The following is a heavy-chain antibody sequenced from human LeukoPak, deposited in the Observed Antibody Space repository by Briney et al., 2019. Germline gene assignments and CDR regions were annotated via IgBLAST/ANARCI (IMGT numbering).Heavy chain of an antibody. CDR3: VTSTGQQFIPYDY. J-gene: IGHJ4*02. V-gene: IGHV3-66*02. D-gene: IGHD6-13*01. Sequence: GGSLRLSCAASGINFSSNYITWIRQAPGKGLEWVSLIYGGDAAYYAESVRGRFMISRDNLKNTLFLQMNSLRVEDTAVYYCVTSTGQQFIPYDYWGQGTHVTVSS. CDR2: IYGGDAA. CDR1: GINFSSNY.